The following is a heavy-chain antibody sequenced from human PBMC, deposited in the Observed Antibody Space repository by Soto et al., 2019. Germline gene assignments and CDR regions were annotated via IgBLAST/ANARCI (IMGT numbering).Heavy chain of an antibody. J-gene: IGHJ5*02. Sequence: PSETLSLTCTVSGGSISSDANFWSCIRQLPGRGLEWIGYISYTGRTYYTPSLNSRLTISLDTSKNLFSLRLSAVTAADTAVYFCARGSFSSSSSWFDPWGQGTLVTVYS. CDR2: ISYTGRT. D-gene: IGHD6-6*01. CDR3: ARGSFSSSSSWFDP. V-gene: IGHV4-31*03. CDR1: GGSISSDANF.